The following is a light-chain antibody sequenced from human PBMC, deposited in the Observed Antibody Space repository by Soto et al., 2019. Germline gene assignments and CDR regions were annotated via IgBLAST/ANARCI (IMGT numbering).Light chain of an antibody. CDR1: QSVSSN. Sequence: EIVMTQSPAILSVSPGESATLSCRASQSVSSNLAWSQQKPGQATRLLIYGASTRATGIPARFSGSGSGTEFTLTISSLQSEDFAVYYCQQYNNWPPLITFGQGTRLEIK. V-gene: IGKV3-15*01. CDR2: GAS. CDR3: QQYNNWPPLIT. J-gene: IGKJ5*01.